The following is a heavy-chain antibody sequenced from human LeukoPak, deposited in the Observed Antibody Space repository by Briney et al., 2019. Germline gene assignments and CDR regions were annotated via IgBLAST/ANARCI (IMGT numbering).Heavy chain of an antibody. D-gene: IGHD1-7*01. CDR2: IYTSGST. Sequence: KPSETLSLTCTVSGGSISSYYWSWIRQPPGKGLGWIGYIYTSGSTNYNPSLKSRVTISVDTSKNQFSLKLSSVTAADTAVYYCARHNWNYGWFDPWGQGTLVTVSS. CDR3: ARHNWNYGWFDP. CDR1: GGSISSYY. J-gene: IGHJ5*02. V-gene: IGHV4-4*09.